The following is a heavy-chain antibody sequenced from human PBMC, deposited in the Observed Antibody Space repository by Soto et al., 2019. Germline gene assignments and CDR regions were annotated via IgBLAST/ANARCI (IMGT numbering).Heavy chain of an antibody. Sequence: SETLSLTCAVSSGSISSSNWWSWVRQPPGKGLEWIGEIYHSGSTNYNPSLKSRVTISVDKSKNQFSLKLSSVTAADTAVYYCARSYCSGGSCYHDYWGQGTLVTVSS. CDR2: IYHSGST. CDR1: SGSISSSNW. J-gene: IGHJ4*02. D-gene: IGHD2-15*01. V-gene: IGHV4-4*02. CDR3: ARSYCSGGSCYHDY.